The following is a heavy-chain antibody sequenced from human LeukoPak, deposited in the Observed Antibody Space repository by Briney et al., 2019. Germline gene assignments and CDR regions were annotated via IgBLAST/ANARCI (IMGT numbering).Heavy chain of an antibody. CDR3: AKDFHVRVVITPDY. V-gene: IGHV3-33*06. Sequence: GGSLGLSCAASGFTFDTYGMNWVRQAPGEGLQWVAIIWYDGSDKYYADSVKGRFTISRDNSKNILYLQVNSLRAEDTAVYYCAKDFHVRVVITPDYWGQGTLVTVSS. CDR2: IWYDGSDK. D-gene: IGHD3-22*01. CDR1: GFTFDTYG. J-gene: IGHJ4*02.